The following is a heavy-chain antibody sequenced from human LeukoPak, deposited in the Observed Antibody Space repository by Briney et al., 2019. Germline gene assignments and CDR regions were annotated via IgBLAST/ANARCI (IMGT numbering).Heavy chain of an antibody. J-gene: IGHJ4*02. Sequence: PETLSLTCTVSGGSISSYYWSWIRQPAGKGLEWIGRIYTSGSTNYTPSLKSRVTISVDKSKNQFSLKLSSVTAADTAVYYCARTSAWNGAPSVWGQGTLVTVSS. CDR1: GGSISSYY. D-gene: IGHD1-1*01. CDR2: IYTSGST. CDR3: ARTSAWNGAPSV. V-gene: IGHV4-4*07.